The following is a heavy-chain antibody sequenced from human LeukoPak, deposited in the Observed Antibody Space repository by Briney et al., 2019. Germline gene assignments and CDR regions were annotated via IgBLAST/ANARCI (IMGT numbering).Heavy chain of an antibody. CDR3: ATEQIPIPSIAAAYYYYYMDV. CDR1: GGTFSSYA. J-gene: IGHJ6*03. V-gene: IGHV1-69*05. CDR2: IIPIFGTA. Sequence: SVKVSCKASGGTFSSYAISWVRQAPGQGLEWMGRIIPIFGTANYAQKFQGGVTITTDESTSTAYMELSSLRSEDTAVYYCATEQIPIPSIAAAYYYYYMDVWGKGTTVTVSS. D-gene: IGHD6-13*01.